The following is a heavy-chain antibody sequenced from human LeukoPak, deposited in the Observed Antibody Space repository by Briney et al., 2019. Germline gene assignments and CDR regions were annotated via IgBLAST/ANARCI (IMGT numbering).Heavy chain of an antibody. V-gene: IGHV1-69*04. J-gene: IGHJ4*02. CDR1: GGTFSSYA. CDR3: AGTPWFGELTLDY. Sequence: SVKVSCKASGGTFSSYAISWVRQAPGQGLEWMGRIIPILGIANYAQKFQGRVTITADKSASTAYMELSSLRSEDTAVYYCAGTPWFGELTLDYWGQGTLVTVSS. D-gene: IGHD3-10*01. CDR2: IIPILGIA.